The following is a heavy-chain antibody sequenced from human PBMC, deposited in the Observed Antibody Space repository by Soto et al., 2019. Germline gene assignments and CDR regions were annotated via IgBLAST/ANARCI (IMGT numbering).Heavy chain of an antibody. J-gene: IGHJ4*02. CDR1: GFTSSSYS. CDR2: ISSSSSYI. CDR3: ARYAASWQFDY. V-gene: IGHV3-21*01. D-gene: IGHD2-8*01. Sequence: GGSLRLSCAASGFTSSSYSMNWVRQAPGKGLEWVSSISSSSSYIYYADSVKGRFTISRDNAKNSLYLQMNSLRAEDTAVYYCARYAASWQFDYWGQGTLVTVSS.